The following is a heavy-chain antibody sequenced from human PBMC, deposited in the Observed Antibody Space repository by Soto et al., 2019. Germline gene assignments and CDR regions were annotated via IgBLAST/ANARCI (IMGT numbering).Heavy chain of an antibody. D-gene: IGHD3-22*01. J-gene: IGHJ4*02. CDR1: GYTFTSYY. Sequence: ASVKVSCKASGYTFTSYYMHWVRQAPGQGLEWMGIINPSGGSTSYAQKFQGRVTMTRDTSTSTVYMELSSLRSEDTAVYYCARCGLYYYDSSGFNRPYYFDYWGQGTLVTVSS. CDR2: INPSGGST. CDR3: ARCGLYYYDSSGFNRPYYFDY. V-gene: IGHV1-46*01.